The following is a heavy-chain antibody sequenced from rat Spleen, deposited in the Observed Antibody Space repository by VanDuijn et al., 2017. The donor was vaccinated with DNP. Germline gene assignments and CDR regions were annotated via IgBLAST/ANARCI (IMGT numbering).Heavy chain of an antibody. J-gene: IGHJ2*01. Sequence: EVQLQESGPGLVKPSQSLSLTCSVTGYSITSDYWGWIRKFPGNKMAWIGHISYSGRTTYNPSLKRRISISRDTSKNQFFLQLNSVSTDDTATYYCARWRIGPHYFDYWGQGVMVTVSS. CDR1: GYSITSDY. V-gene: IGHV3-1*01. CDR3: ARWRIGPHYFDY. D-gene: IGHD1-11*01. CDR2: ISYSGRT.